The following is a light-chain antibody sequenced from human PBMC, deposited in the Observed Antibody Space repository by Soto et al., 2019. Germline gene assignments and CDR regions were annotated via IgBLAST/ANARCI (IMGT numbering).Light chain of an antibody. Sequence: DIQMTQSPSSLSASVGDRVTITCRASQSISSYLNWYQQKPGKAPNLLIYAASSLQSGVPSSFSGSGSGTDFTLTSSSLQPEDFATYYWQQSYRTPFTVGGGTKVEI. CDR3: QQSYRTPFT. J-gene: IGKJ4*02. CDR2: AAS. CDR1: QSISSY. V-gene: IGKV1-39*01.